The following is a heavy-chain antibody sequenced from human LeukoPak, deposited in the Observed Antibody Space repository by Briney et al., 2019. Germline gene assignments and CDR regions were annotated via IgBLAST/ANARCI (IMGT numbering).Heavy chain of an antibody. Sequence: ASVKVSCTASGGTFSSYAISWVRQAPGQGLEWMGGIIPIFGTANYAQKFQGRVTITADKSTSTAYMELSSLRSEDTAVYYCARSLPRRSGNPIGGASDIWGQGTMVTASS. V-gene: IGHV1-69*06. CDR2: IIPIFGTA. CDR3: ARSLPRRSGNPIGGASDI. D-gene: IGHD2-15*01. J-gene: IGHJ3*02. CDR1: GGTFSSYA.